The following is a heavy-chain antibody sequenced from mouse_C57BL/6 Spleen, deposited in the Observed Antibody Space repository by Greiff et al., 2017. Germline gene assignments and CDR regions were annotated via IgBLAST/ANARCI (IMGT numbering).Heavy chain of an antibody. CDR2: IYPGSGNT. CDR3: ARPYYYGSSYYFDY. J-gene: IGHJ2*01. D-gene: IGHD1-1*01. Sequence: QVQLKQSGAELVRPGASVKLSCKASGYTFTDYYINWVKQRPGQGLEWIARIYPGSGNTYYNEKFKGKATLTAEKSSSTAYMQLSSLTSEDSAVYFCARPYYYGSSYYFDYWGQGTTLTVSS. CDR1: GYTFTDYY. V-gene: IGHV1-76*01.